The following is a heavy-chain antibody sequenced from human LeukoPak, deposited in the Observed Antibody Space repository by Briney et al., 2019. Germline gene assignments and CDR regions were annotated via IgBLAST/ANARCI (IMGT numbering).Heavy chain of an antibody. CDR3: ARVSSSWYQDWYFDL. J-gene: IGHJ2*01. CDR1: GASISSTSYC. CDR2: IHTSGST. V-gene: IGHV4-61*09. Sequence: SETLSLTCTVSGASISSTSYCWGWIRQPAGKGLEWIGHIHTSGSTNYNPSLKSRVTISVDTSKNQFSLKLSSVTAADTAVYYCARVSSSWYQDWYFDLWGRGTLVTVSS. D-gene: IGHD6-13*01.